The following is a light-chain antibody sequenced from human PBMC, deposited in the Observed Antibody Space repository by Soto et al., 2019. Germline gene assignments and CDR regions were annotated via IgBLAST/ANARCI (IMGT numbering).Light chain of an antibody. J-gene: IGKJ1*01. CDR1: QTVNAW. CDR2: DAS. V-gene: IGKV1-5*01. CDR3: QQYNTHSGT. Sequence: EIQMTQSPSTLSASLGDRVTITCRASQTVNAWLAWYQHKPGKAPKPLIYDASILESGVPARFSGSGSGTEIILTISSLQPDDVGTYYCQQYNTHSGTFGQGTKVDIK.